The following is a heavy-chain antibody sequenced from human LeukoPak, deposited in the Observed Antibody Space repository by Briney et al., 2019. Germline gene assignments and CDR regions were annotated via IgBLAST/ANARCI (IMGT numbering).Heavy chain of an antibody. J-gene: IGHJ4*02. V-gene: IGHV3-30*03. D-gene: IGHD3-10*01. CDR3: ARVAMVRGPYYFDY. CDR2: ISYDGSNK. CDR1: GFTFSSYG. Sequence: PGRSLRLSCAASGFTFSSYGMHWVRQAPGKGLEWVAVISYDGSNKYYADSVKGRFTISRDNSKNTLYLQMNSLRAEDTAVYYCARVAMVRGPYYFDYWGQGTLVTVSS.